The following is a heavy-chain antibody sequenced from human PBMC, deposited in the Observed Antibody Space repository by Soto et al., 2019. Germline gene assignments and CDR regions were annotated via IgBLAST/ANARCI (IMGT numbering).Heavy chain of an antibody. D-gene: IGHD6-6*01. Sequence: KTSETLSLTCTVSGGSISSYYWSWIRQPPGKGLEWIGYIYYSGSTNYNPSLKSRVTISVDTSKNQFSLKLSSVTAADTAVYYCASHSIAARPFDYWGQGTLVTVSS. CDR2: IYYSGST. J-gene: IGHJ4*02. V-gene: IGHV4-59*01. CDR3: ASHSIAARPFDY. CDR1: GGSISSYY.